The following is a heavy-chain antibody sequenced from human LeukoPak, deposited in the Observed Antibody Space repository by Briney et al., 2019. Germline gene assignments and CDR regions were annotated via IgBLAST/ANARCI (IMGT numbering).Heavy chain of an antibody. V-gene: IGHV1-2*02. D-gene: IGHD3-22*01. CDR1: GYTFTGYY. J-gene: IGHJ4*02. Sequence: ASVKVSCKASGYTFTGYYMHWVRQAPGQGLEWMGWINPSSGGTNYAQKFQGRVTMTRDTSISTAYMELSRLRSDDTAVYYCALERVDYYDSSGYGSIFDYWGQGTLVTVSS. CDR2: INPSSGGT. CDR3: ALERVDYYDSSGYGSIFDY.